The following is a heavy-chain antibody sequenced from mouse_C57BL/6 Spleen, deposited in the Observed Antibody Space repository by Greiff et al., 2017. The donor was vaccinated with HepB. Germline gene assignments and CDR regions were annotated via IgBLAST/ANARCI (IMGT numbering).Heavy chain of an antibody. Sequence: QVQLQQSGPELVKPGASVKISCKASGYAFSSSWMNWVKQRPGQGLEWIGRIYPGDGDTNYNGKFKGKATLTADKSSSTAYMQLSSLTSEDSAVYFCAKNYGNYVWYFDVWGTGTTVTVSS. V-gene: IGHV1-82*01. D-gene: IGHD2-1*01. CDR1: GYAFSSSW. CDR3: AKNYGNYVWYFDV. J-gene: IGHJ1*03. CDR2: IYPGDGDT.